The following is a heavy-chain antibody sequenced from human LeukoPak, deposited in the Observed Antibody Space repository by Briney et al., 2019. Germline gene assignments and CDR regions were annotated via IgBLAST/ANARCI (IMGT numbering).Heavy chain of an antibody. V-gene: IGHV2-5*01. D-gene: IGHD3-16*02. CDR2: IYWNDDK. J-gene: IGHJ6*02. Sequence: PGPTLLNPTQTVTLTCSFSGFSMTTSEVGVAWIRQPPGKALEWIPLIYWNDDKRYSPSMKSRLTINNDTSENQVVLTMTNMDVVDTDTYYCAHIRSFGGIFGGYDMEVWGQGTTVTVSS. CDR3: AHIRSFGGIFGGYDMEV. CDR1: GFSMTTSEVG.